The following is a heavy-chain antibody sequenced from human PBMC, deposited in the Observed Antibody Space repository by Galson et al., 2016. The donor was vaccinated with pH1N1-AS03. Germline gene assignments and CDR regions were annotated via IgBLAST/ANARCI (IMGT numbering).Heavy chain of an antibody. J-gene: IGHJ6*02. CDR1: GFTFSSHD. V-gene: IGHV3-13*01. Sequence: SLRLSCAGAGFTFSSHDMYWVRQPPGKGLEWVSASGTAGDTYYAGSVKGRFTISRENAKNSLYLQMNSLRAGDPAVYYCARGKEGYFYGMDGWGQGTTVTVSS. CDR3: ARGKEGYFYGMDG. D-gene: IGHD3-16*01. CDR2: SGTAGDT.